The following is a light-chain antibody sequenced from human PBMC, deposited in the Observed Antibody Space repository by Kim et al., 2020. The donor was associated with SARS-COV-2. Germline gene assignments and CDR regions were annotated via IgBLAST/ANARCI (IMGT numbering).Light chain of an antibody. CDR3: SAWDSSLSAWV. V-gene: IGLV10-54*01. J-gene: IGLJ3*02. CDR1: SSTVGNQG. CDR2: RNN. Sequence: RQTTNLPCPGNSSTVGNQGAAWLQQHQGHPPKLLSYRNNNRPSGISERLSASRSGSTASLTITGLQPEDEADYYCSAWDSSLSAWVFGGGTQLTVL.